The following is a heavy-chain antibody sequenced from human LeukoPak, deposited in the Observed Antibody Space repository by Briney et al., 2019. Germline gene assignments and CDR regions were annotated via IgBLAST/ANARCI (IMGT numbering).Heavy chain of an antibody. CDR2: ISSSSYT. V-gene: IGHV3-11*05. CDR3: ARGGYCSSTSCRRSDAFDI. D-gene: IGHD2-2*01. CDR1: GFTFSDYY. Sequence: NPGGSLRLSCAASGFTFSDYYMSWIRQAPGKGLEWVSYISSSSYTNYADSVKGRFTISRDNAKNSLYLQMNSLRAEDTAVYYCARGGYCSSTSCRRSDAFDIWGQGTMVTVSS. J-gene: IGHJ3*02.